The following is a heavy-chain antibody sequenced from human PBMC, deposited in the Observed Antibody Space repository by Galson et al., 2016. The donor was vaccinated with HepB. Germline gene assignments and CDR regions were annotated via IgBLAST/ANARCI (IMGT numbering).Heavy chain of an antibody. Sequence: SLRLSCAASGFTFSSYGMHWVRQAPGKGLEWVAVISYDGSSKYYADSVKGRFTISRDDSKNTLYVQMNSLRAEDTAVYYCAKSVGIQLWLDQAFDSWGPGTMVTVSS. CDR1: GFTFSSYG. D-gene: IGHD5-18*01. CDR2: ISYDGSSK. J-gene: IGHJ3*02. V-gene: IGHV3-30*18. CDR3: AKSVGIQLWLDQAFDS.